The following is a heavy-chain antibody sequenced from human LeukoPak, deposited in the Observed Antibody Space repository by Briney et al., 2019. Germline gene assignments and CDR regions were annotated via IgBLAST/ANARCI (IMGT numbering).Heavy chain of an antibody. CDR2: ISGSGGST. D-gene: IGHD3-10*01. V-gene: IGHV3-23*01. Sequence: GGSLRLSCAASGFTFSSYAMSWVRQAPGKGLGWVSAISGSGGSTYYADSVKGRFTISRDNSKNTLYLQMNSLRAEDTAVYYCAKEFGAYYGSAYYFDYWGQGTLVTVSS. CDR3: AKEFGAYYGSAYYFDY. J-gene: IGHJ4*02. CDR1: GFTFSSYA.